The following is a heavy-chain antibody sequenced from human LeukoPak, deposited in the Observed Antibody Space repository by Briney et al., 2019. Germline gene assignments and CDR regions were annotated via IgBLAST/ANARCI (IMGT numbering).Heavy chain of an antibody. CDR3: ARGDCSSTSCYGSLDY. J-gene: IGHJ4*02. D-gene: IGHD2-2*01. Sequence: GGSLRLSCAASGFTFSSYSMNWVRQAPGKGLEWVSSISSSSSYIYYADSVKGRFTISRDNAKNSLYLQMNSLRAEDTAVYYCARGDCSSTSCYGSLDYWGQGTLVTVSS. CDR1: GFTFSSYS. CDR2: ISSSSSYI. V-gene: IGHV3-21*01.